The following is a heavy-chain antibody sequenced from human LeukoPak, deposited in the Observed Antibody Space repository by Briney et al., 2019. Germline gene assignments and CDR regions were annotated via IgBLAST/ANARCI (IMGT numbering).Heavy chain of an antibody. CDR1: GGSISSYY. CDR2: IYYSGST. Sequence: SGTLSLTCTVSGGSISSYYWSWIRQPPGKGLEWIGYIYYSGSTNYNPSLKSRVTISVDTSKNQFSLKLSSVTAADTAVYYCARDSGSYYYYFDYWGQGTLVTVSS. D-gene: IGHD1-26*01. J-gene: IGHJ4*02. V-gene: IGHV4-59*12. CDR3: ARDSGSYYYYFDY.